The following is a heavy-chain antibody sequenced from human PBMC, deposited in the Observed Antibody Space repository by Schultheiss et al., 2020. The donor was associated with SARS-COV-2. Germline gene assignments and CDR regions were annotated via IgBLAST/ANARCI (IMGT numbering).Heavy chain of an antibody. CDR2: ISAYNGNT. CDR1: GGTFSSYA. Sequence: ASVKVSCKASGGTFSSYAISWVRQAPGQGLEWMGGISAYNGNTNYAQKLQGRVTMTTDTSTSTAYMELRSLRSDDTAVYYCARGWYYGSGSYSRSGEFDYWGQGTLVTVSS. CDR3: ARGWYYGSGSYSRSGEFDY. D-gene: IGHD3-10*01. J-gene: IGHJ4*02. V-gene: IGHV1-18*01.